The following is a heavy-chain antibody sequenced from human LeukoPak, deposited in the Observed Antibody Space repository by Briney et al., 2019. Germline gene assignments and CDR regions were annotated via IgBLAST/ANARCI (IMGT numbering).Heavy chain of an antibody. J-gene: IGHJ6*01. V-gene: IGHV3-30-3*01. CDR2: ISYGGSNK. CDR1: GFTFSSYA. D-gene: IGHD7-27*01. CDR3: ARDRLLSSWGYYGMDV. Sequence: PGGSLRLSCAASGFTFSSYAMHWVRQAPGKGLEWVAVISYGGSNKYYADSVKGRFTISRDNSKNTLYLQMNSLRAEDTAVYYCARDRLLSSWGYYGMDVWGQGTTVTVSS.